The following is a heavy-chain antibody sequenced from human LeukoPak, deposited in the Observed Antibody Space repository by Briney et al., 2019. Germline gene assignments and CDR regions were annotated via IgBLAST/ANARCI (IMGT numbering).Heavy chain of an antibody. CDR3: ASHHYGPFDY. J-gene: IGHJ4*02. CDR1: GGSISSSSYY. D-gene: IGHD3-10*01. Sequence: SETLSLTCTVSGGSISSSSYYWGWIRQPPGKWLEWIGSIYYSGSPYYNPSLKSRVTISVDTSKNQFSLKLNSVTAADTAMYYCASHHYGPFDYWGQGTLITASS. V-gene: IGHV4-39*07. CDR2: IYYSGSP.